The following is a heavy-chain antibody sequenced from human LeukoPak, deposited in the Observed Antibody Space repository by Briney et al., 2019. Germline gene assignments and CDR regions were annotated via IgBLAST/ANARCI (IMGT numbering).Heavy chain of an antibody. V-gene: IGHV1-2*02. Sequence: ASVKVSCKASGYTFTSYAMHWVRQAPGQGLEWMGWITPSGGTNYPQKFQGRVAITRDTSITTVYMDLSRLTSDDTAVYHCARDRYGDGFAHFDYWGQGALVTVSS. CDR2: ITPSGGT. J-gene: IGHJ4*02. CDR3: ARDRYGDGFAHFDY. CDR1: GYTFTSYA. D-gene: IGHD5-24*01.